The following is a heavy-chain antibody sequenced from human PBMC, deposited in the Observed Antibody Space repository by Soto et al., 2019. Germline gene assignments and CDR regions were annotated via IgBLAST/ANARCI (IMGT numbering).Heavy chain of an antibody. CDR1: GYTFTSYY. D-gene: IGHD1-7*01. J-gene: IGHJ6*03. V-gene: IGHV1-46*03. Sequence: ASVKVSCKASGYTFTSYYMHWVRQAPGQGLEWMGIINPSGGSTSYAQKFQGRVTMTRDTSTSTVYMELSSLRSEDTAVYYCARGGELRSYYYYYLAVWGKGTTVTVSS. CDR2: INPSGGST. CDR3: ARGGELRSYYYYYLAV.